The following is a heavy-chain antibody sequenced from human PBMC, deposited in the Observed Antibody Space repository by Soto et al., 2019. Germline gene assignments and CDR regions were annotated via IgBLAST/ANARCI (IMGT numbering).Heavy chain of an antibody. V-gene: IGHV1-8*01. CDR2: MNPNSGNT. J-gene: IGHJ4*02. CDR1: GYTFTSYD. CDR3: ARGVTMYYYDSSGYLPDY. Sequence: ASLKVSCKASGYTFTSYDINWVRQATGQGLEWMGWMNPNSGNTGYAQKFQGRVTMTRNTSISTAYMELSSLRSEDTAVYYCARGVTMYYYDSSGYLPDYWGQGTLVTV. D-gene: IGHD3-22*01.